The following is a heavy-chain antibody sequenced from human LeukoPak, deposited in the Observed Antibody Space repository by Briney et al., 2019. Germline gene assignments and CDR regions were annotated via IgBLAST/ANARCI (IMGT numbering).Heavy chain of an antibody. CDR3: AKTYYDYVWGSYRYGYFDY. CDR2: IIPIFGTA. Sequence: SVKVSCKASGGTFSSYAISWVRQAPGQGLEWMGGIIPIFGTANYAQKFQGRVTITADESTSTAYMELSSLRSEDTAVYYCAKTYYDYVWGSYRYGYFDYWGQGTPVTVSS. CDR1: GGTFSSYA. J-gene: IGHJ4*02. D-gene: IGHD3-16*02. V-gene: IGHV1-69*13.